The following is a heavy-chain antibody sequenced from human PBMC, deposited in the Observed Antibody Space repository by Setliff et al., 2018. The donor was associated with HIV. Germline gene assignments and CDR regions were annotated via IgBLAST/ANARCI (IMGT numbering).Heavy chain of an antibody. CDR2: IYYSGNT. CDR1: GGSISSSSYY. Sequence: SETLSLTCTVSGGSISSSSYYWGWIRQPPGKGLEWIGTIYYSGNTYYNPSLKSRVTISVDTSKNQISLKLNSVTAADTAVYYCASHLPPYSGNFDYWGHGTLVTVSS. D-gene: IGHD1-26*01. J-gene: IGHJ4*01. V-gene: IGHV4-39*01. CDR3: ASHLPPYSGNFDY.